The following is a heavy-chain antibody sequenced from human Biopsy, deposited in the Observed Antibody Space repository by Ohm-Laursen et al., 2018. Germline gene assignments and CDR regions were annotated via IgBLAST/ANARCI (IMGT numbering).Heavy chain of an antibody. Sequence: ASVKVSCKSSGATFSDYAINWLRQAPGQGLEWMGGINPMFGTAKYAQRFQGRVTITADKSTSTADMELSSLRSDDTAVYYCARSFGVVINFEHNWFDPWGQGTLVTVSS. CDR2: INPMFGTA. V-gene: IGHV1-69*06. D-gene: IGHD3-3*01. CDR1: GATFSDYA. CDR3: ARSFGVVINFEHNWFDP. J-gene: IGHJ5*02.